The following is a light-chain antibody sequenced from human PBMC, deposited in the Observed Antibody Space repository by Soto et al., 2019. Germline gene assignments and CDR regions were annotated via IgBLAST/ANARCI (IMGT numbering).Light chain of an antibody. CDR2: GAS. J-gene: IGKJ4*01. CDR1: QSVSSN. V-gene: IGKV3-15*01. Sequence: EIVMTQSPATLSVSPGERATLSCRASQSVSSNLAWYQQKPGQAPRLLIYGASTRTTGIPARFSGSGSGTEFTLTISSLQSEDLAGYYCQQDNNWPPLTFGGGTKVEIK. CDR3: QQDNNWPPLT.